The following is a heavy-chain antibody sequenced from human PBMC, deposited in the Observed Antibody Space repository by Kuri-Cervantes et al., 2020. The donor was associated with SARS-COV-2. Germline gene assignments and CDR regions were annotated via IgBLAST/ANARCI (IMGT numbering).Heavy chain of an antibody. CDR3: ARDYYYDSSGYYYDVYHYGMDV. D-gene: IGHD3-22*01. J-gene: IGHJ6*02. CDR1: GFTFSSYS. Sequence: GGSLRLSCAASGFTFSSYSMNWVRQAPGKGLEWVSYISSSSSTIYYADSVKGRFTISRDNAKNSLYLQMNSLRDEDTAVYYCARDYYYDSSGYYYDVYHYGMDVWGQGTTVTVSS. CDR2: ISSSSSTI. V-gene: IGHV3-48*02.